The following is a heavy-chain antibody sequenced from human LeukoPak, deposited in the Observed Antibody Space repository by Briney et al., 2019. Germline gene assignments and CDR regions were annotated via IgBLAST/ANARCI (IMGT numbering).Heavy chain of an antibody. CDR2: IDWDDDK. CDR1: GFSLSTSGMY. CDR3: ARNLGGITDY. D-gene: IGHD2-15*01. Sequence: SGPALVKPTQTLTLTCTFSGFSLSTSGMYVSWIRQPPGKALEWLARIDWDDDKYYGTSLKTRLTISKDPYKNQVVLTMTNMDPVDTATYYCARNLGGITDYWGQGTLVTVSS. J-gene: IGHJ4*02. V-gene: IGHV2-70*11.